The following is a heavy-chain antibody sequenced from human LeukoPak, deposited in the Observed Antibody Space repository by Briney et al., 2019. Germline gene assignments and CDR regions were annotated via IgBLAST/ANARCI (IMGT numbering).Heavy chain of an antibody. V-gene: IGHV4-59*08. CDR2: IYYSGST. CDR3: ARGSGNPSFDY. D-gene: IGHD1-1*01. Sequence: PSETLSLTCTVSGGSISSYYWSWIRQPPGKGLEWIGYIYYSGSTNYNPSLKSRVTISVDTSKSQFSLKLSSVTAADTAVYYCARGSGNPSFDYWGQGTLVTVSS. J-gene: IGHJ4*02. CDR1: GGSISSYY.